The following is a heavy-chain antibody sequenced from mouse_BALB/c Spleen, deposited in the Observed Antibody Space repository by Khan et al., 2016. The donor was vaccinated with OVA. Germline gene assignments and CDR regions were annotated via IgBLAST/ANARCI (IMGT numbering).Heavy chain of an antibody. J-gene: IGHJ3*01. Sequence: VQLQESGPGLVAPSQSLSITCTVSGFSLTSYGVGWVRQPPGKGLEWLGVIWGDGSTNYHSALISRLSIRKDNSKSQVFLKLHSLQTADTATYYCALDYDGRAWFAYWGQGTLVTVSA. CDR1: GFSLTSYG. D-gene: IGHD1-1*01. CDR3: ALDYDGRAWFAY. CDR2: IWGDGST. V-gene: IGHV2-3*01.